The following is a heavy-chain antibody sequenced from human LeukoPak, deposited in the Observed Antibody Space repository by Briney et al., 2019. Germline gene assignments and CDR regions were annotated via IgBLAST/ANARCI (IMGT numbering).Heavy chain of an antibody. J-gene: IGHJ4*02. CDR1: GGSFSGYY. CDR3: ARFPCGGSYSFDY. V-gene: IGHV4-34*01. D-gene: IGHD1-26*01. CDR2: INHSGST. Sequence: SETPSLTCAVYGGSFSGYYWSWIRQPPGKGLEWIGEINHSGSTNYNPSLKSRFTISVDTSKNQFSLKLSSVTAADTAVYYCARFPCGGSYSFDYWGQGTLVTVSS.